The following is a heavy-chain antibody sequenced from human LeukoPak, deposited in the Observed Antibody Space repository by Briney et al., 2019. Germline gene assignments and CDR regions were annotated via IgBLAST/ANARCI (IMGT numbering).Heavy chain of an antibody. J-gene: IGHJ4*02. CDR2: ISVSGDRT. V-gene: IGHV3-23*01. D-gene: IGHD3-16*01. CDR1: GFTFSTSA. Sequence: PGGSLRLSCAASGFTFSTSAMSWVRQAPGKGLEWVSAISVSGDRTWYADSVKGRFAISRDNSKNTLHLQMNSLRAEDTAVYYCAKEIRPNDYWGQGTLVTVSS. CDR3: AKEIRPNDY.